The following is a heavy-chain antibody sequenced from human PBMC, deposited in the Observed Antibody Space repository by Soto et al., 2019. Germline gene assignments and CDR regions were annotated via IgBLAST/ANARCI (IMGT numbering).Heavy chain of an antibody. CDR1: GFTFSSYD. Sequence: EEQVLESGGGLVQPGGSLRLSCAASGFTFSSYDMNWVRQAPGKGLDLVSGISDSGGSTHYADSVKGRFTISRDNSKNTLYLQMNSLREEDTAVYYCAKETTATVNCEYWGQGSLVTVSS. V-gene: IGHV3-23*01. CDR3: AKETTATVNCEY. D-gene: IGHD4-17*01. CDR2: ISDSGGST. J-gene: IGHJ4*02.